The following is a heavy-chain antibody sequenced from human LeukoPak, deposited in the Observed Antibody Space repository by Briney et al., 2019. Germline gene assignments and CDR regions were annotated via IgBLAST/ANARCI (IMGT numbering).Heavy chain of an antibody. D-gene: IGHD2-2*01. CDR3: ASLVAWYNWFDP. Sequence: GASVKVSCQASGYSFTSYGCSWLRQAPGQGLEWMGWISAYNGNTNYAQKLQGRVTMTTDTSTSTAYMELRSLRSDDTAVYYCASLVAWYNWFDPWGQGTLVTVSS. V-gene: IGHV1-18*01. CDR1: GYSFTSYG. CDR2: ISAYNGNT. J-gene: IGHJ5*02.